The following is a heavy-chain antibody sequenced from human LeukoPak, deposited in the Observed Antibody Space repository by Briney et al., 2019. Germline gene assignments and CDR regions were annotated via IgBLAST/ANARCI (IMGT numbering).Heavy chain of an antibody. V-gene: IGHV3-53*01. D-gene: IGHD5-24*01. CDR3: ARTSLSGDGYKVGYFDY. J-gene: IGHJ4*02. Sequence: GGSLRLSCAASRLTVSTNYMSWVRQVPGKGLEWVSLIYSSGSTYYPDSVKGRFTISRDHSKNTLYLQMNSLTAEDTAVYYCARTSLSGDGYKVGYFDYWGQGTLVTVSS. CDR1: RLTVSTNY. CDR2: IYSSGST.